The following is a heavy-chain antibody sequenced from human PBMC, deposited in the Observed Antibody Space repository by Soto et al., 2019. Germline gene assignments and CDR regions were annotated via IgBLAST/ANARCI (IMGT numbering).Heavy chain of an antibody. CDR3: AGGQQDMVGGPAATPNYYYYGMDV. CDR2: MNPNSGNT. CDR1: GYTFTSYD. J-gene: IGHJ6*02. V-gene: IGHV1-8*01. Sequence: ASVKVSCKASGYTFTSYDINWVRQATGQGLEGMGWMNPNSGNTGYAQKFQGRVTMTRNTSISTAYMELSSLRPEDTAPYYCAGGQQDMVGGPAATPNYYYYGMDVRGQGAKVTVSS. D-gene: IGHD2-2*02.